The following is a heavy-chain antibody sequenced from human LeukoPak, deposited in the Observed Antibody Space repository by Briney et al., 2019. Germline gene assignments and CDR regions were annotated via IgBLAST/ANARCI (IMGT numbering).Heavy chain of an antibody. V-gene: IGHV3-23*01. CDR2: MTGTGDTK. CDR1: GFTFCTYV. CDR3: ARKTVEVYYGALDP. Sequence: GAYLTLSCTASGFTFCTYVMTWVRKAPGKGLVWVSGMTGTGDTKYYADSVKGRFTISTDNSKNTLYLQMNSLRAEDTAVYYCARKTVEVYYGALDPWGQGALVTVSS. D-gene: IGHD3-3*01. J-gene: IGHJ5*02.